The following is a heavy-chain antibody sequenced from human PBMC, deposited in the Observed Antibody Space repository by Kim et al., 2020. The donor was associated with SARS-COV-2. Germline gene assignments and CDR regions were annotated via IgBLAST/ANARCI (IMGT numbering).Heavy chain of an antibody. CDR1: GGSISSYY. Sequence: SETLSLTCTVSGGSISSYYWSWIRQPPGKGLEWIGYIYYSGSTNYNPSLKSRVTISVDTSKNQFSLKLSSVTAADTAVYYCARHVGGIVGATTYFDYWGQGTLVTVSS. V-gene: IGHV4-59*08. CDR2: IYYSGST. D-gene: IGHD1-26*01. J-gene: IGHJ4*02. CDR3: ARHVGGIVGATTYFDY.